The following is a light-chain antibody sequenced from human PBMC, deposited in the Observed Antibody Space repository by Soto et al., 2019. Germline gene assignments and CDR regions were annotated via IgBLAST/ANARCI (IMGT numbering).Light chain of an antibody. Sequence: DIQMTQSPSSLSASVGERVTITCRASQNISKYLNWYQQKPGKAPKLLIYAASSLQGGVPSRFSGSGSGTDFTLTINSLQPEDFATYSCQESYSTLLFTFGPGTKVDFK. CDR3: QESYSTLLFT. CDR1: QNISKY. V-gene: IGKV1-39*01. CDR2: AAS. J-gene: IGKJ3*01.